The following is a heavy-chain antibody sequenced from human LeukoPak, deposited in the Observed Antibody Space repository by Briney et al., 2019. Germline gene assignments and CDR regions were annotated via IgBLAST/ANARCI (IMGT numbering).Heavy chain of an antibody. J-gene: IGHJ4*02. V-gene: IGHV1-8*02. CDR3: ARGSRRISVEGDY. D-gene: IGHD3-10*01. CDR1: GGTFSSYA. Sequence: ASVKVSCKASGGTFSSYAINWVRQATGQGLEWMGWMNPNSGNTGYAQKFQGRVTMTRNTSISTAYMELSSLRSEDTAVYYCARGSRRISVEGDYWGQGTLVTVSS. CDR2: MNPNSGNT.